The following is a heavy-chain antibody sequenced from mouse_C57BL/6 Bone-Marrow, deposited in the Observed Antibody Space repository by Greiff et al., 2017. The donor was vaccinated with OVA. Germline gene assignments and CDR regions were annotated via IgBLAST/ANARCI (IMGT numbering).Heavy chain of an antibody. Sequence: QVQLQQPGAELVRPGSSVKLSCKASGYTFTSYWMDWVKQRPGQGLEWIGNIYPSDSETLSNQKFKDKATLTVDKSSSTAYIQLSSLTSEDSAVYYCARDWDAMDYWGQGTSVTVSS. CDR3: ARDWDAMDY. V-gene: IGHV1-61*01. J-gene: IGHJ4*01. D-gene: IGHD4-1*01. CDR2: IYPSDSET. CDR1: GYTFTSYW.